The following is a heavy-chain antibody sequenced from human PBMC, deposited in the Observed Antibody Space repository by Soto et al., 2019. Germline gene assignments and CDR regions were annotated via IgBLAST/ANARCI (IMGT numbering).Heavy chain of an antibody. D-gene: IGHD6-6*01. J-gene: IGHJ4*02. CDR3: ARGGESIAARLYYFDY. CDR2: INHSGST. V-gene: IGHV4-34*01. CDR1: GGSFSGYY. Sequence: SETLSLTCAVYGGSFSGYYWSWIRQPPGKGLEWIGEINHSGSTNYNPSLKSRVTISVDTSKNQFSLKLSSVTAADTAVYYCARGGESIAARLYYFDYWGQGTMVTVSS.